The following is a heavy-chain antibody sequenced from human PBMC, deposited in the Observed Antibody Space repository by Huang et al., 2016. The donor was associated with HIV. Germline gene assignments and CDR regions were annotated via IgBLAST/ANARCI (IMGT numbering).Heavy chain of an antibody. D-gene: IGHD2-21*02. CDR1: GFSFSHYG. V-gene: IGHV3-30*02. CDR2: IRFDGGNK. CDR3: ATDLGGYSFDY. J-gene: IGHJ4*02. Sequence: QEQLVESGGGVVQPGGSLRFSGATSGFSFSHYGMHWVRQSPGKGLEWVAFIRFDGGNKHYANSTKGRFTISRDNSKKMLFLEMNSLGGDDTAFYYCATDLGGYSFDYWGQGALVSVSS.